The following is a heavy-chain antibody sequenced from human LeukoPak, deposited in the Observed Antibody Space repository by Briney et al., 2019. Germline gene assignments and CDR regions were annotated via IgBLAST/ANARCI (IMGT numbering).Heavy chain of an antibody. CDR1: GGSFSGYY. CDR3: ATYGGNRRGFDY. J-gene: IGHJ4*02. Sequence: NASETLSLTCAVYGGSFSGYYWSWIRQPPGKGLEWIGEINHSGSTNYNPSLKSRVTISVDTSKDQFSLKLSSVTAADTAVYYCATYGGNRRGFDYWGQGTLVTVSS. CDR2: INHSGST. V-gene: IGHV4-34*01. D-gene: IGHD4-23*01.